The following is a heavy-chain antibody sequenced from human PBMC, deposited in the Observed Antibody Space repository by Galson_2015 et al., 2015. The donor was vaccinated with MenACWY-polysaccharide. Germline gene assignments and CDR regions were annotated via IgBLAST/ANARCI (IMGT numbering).Heavy chain of an antibody. CDR2: IYYSGST. D-gene: IGHD2-2*01. J-gene: IGHJ4*02. CDR3: ARKDIVVVPAARGYFDY. CDR1: GGSISSSSYY. V-gene: IGHV4-39*01. Sequence: SETLSLTCTVSGGSISSSSYYWGWIRQPPGKGLEWIGSIYYSGSTYYNPSLKSRVTISVDTSKNQFSLKLSSVTAADTAVYYCARKDIVVVPAARGYFDYWGQGTLVTVSS.